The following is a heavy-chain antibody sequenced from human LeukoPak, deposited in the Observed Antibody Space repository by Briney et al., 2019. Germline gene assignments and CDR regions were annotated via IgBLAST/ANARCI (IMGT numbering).Heavy chain of an antibody. CDR1: GYTITGYY. CDR2: INPNSGGT. Sequence: GASVKVSCKASGYTITGYYMHWVRQAPGQGLEWMGWINPNSGGTNYAQKFQGRVTMTRDTSISTAYMELSRLRSDDTAVYYCARAQNCGGDCYLPYYYYYYMDVWGKGTTVTVSS. V-gene: IGHV1-2*02. CDR3: ARAQNCGGDCYLPYYYYYYMDV. D-gene: IGHD2-21*01. J-gene: IGHJ6*03.